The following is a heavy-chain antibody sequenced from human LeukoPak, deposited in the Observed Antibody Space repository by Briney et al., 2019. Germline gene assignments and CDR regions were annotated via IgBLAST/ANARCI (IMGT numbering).Heavy chain of an antibody. CDR2: IIPIFGTA. CDR1: GGTFSSYA. Sequence: ASVKVSCKASGGTFSSYAISWVRQAPGQGLEWMGGIIPIFGTANYAQKFQGRVTITTDESTSTAYMELSSLRSEDTAVYYCARYCSSTSCYTRDAFDIWGQGTMVTVSS. CDR3: ARYCSSTSCYTRDAFDI. J-gene: IGHJ3*02. D-gene: IGHD2-2*02. V-gene: IGHV1-69*05.